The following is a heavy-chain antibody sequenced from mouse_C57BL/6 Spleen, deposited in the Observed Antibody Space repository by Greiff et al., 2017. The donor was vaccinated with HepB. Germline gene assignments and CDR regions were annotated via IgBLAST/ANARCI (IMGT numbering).Heavy chain of an antibody. Sequence: QVQLQQSGAELVKPGASVKISCKASGYAFSSYWMNWVKQRPGKGLEWIGQIYPGDGDTNYNGKFKGKATLTADKSSSTAYMQLSSLTSEDSAVYFCARTPYCGSIDWYFDVWGTGTTVTVSS. J-gene: IGHJ1*03. CDR1: GYAFSSYW. CDR2: IYPGDGDT. V-gene: IGHV1-80*01. CDR3: ARTPYCGSIDWYFDV. D-gene: IGHD1-1*01.